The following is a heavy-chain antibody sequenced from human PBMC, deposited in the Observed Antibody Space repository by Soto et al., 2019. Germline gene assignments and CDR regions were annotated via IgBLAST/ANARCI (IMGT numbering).Heavy chain of an antibody. CDR1: GYSFTSYW. V-gene: IGHV5-51*01. Sequence: GESLKISCKGSGYSFTSYWIGWVRQMPGKGLEWMGIIYPGDSDTRYSPSFQGQVTISADKSISTAYLQWSSLKASDTAMYYCARGSITIFGVEAPDAFDIWGQGTMVTVSS. D-gene: IGHD3-3*01. J-gene: IGHJ3*02. CDR3: ARGSITIFGVEAPDAFDI. CDR2: IYPGDSDT.